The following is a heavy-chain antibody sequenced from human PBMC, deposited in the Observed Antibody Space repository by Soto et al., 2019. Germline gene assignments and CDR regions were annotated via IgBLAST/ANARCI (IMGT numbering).Heavy chain of an antibody. D-gene: IGHD6-19*01. Sequence: ASVKDSCKASGYTLAWNAMGGVRQKKRQGLEWIGWINPNNGDTNYAQKFQGWVTMTRDTSISTAYMELSRLRSDDTAVYYCARDGWMKVAGTADYWGQGTLVTVSS. CDR3: ARDGWMKVAGTADY. V-gene: IGHV1-2*04. CDR2: INPNNGDT. J-gene: IGHJ4*02. CDR1: GYTLAWNA.